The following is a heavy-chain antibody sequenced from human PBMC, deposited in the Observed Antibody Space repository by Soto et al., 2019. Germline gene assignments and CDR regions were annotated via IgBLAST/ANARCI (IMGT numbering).Heavy chain of an antibody. V-gene: IGHV3-30*03. CDR3: TGEVASGY. J-gene: IGHJ4*02. Sequence: QVQLVESGGGVVQPGRSLRLSCAVSGFTFSTYGMHWVRQAPGKGLEWVAVISRDGGTKYYVDSVKGRFTISRDNSRNTLFLEMNSLRSDDMAVYYCTGEVASGYWGQGTLVTVSS. CDR2: ISRDGGTK. D-gene: IGHD2-8*02. CDR1: GFTFSTYG.